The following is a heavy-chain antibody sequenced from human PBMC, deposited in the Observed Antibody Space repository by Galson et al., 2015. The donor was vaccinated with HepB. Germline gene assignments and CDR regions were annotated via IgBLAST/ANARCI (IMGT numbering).Heavy chain of an antibody. CDR1: GFTFSDYY. Sequence: SLRLSCAASGFTFSDYYMTWIRQAPGKGLEWVSYISSSSRYTNYADSVKGRFTISRDNAKNSLYLQMNSLRADDTAVYYCARNPYQLPLDYWGQGTLVTVSS. CDR3: ARNPYQLPLDY. J-gene: IGHJ4*02. CDR2: ISSSSRYT. V-gene: IGHV3-11*06. D-gene: IGHD2-2*01.